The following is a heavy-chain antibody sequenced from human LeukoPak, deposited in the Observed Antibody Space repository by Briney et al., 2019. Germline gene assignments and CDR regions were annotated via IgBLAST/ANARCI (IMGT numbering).Heavy chain of an antibody. CDR1: GFTFSVYG. CDR3: VKGPSPFDY. CDR2: ISYDERKK. V-gene: IGHV3-30*18. Sequence: GRYLRLSCAASGFTFSVYGMHWVRQAPGKGLEWVAVISYDERKKYYADSVKGRFTISRDSSSNTLYLQKNRLRDEDTAVYFCVKGPSPFDYWGQGTLVTVSS. J-gene: IGHJ4*02.